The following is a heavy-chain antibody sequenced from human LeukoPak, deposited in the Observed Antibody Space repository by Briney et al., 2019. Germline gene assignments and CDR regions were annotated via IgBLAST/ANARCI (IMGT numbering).Heavy chain of an antibody. CDR2: ITKYDGRL. J-gene: IGHJ4*02. CDR3: AKDHSADGWPTFEY. D-gene: IGHD5-24*01. CDR1: GFGVYTFA. V-gene: IGHV3-23*01. Sequence: GGSLRLSCAVSGFGVYTFAMSWVRQAPGKGLEWLASITKYDGRLYYADSVRGRFTISRDTSQNELYLQMNSLRVDDSAIYYCAKDHSADGWPTFEYWGRGTLVTVSS.